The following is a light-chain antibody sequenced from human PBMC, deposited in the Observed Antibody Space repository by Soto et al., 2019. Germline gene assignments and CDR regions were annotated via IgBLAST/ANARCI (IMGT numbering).Light chain of an antibody. Sequence: QSALTQPASVSGSPGQSITISCSGTSSDIGSYNHVAWYQQFPGKSPELMIYAVSDRPSGVSDRFSGSKSGITASLTISGLQTEDEADYYCISYTDRQSYLFGTGTKVTV. CDR3: ISYTDRQSYL. V-gene: IGLV2-14*03. J-gene: IGLJ1*01. CDR1: SSDIGSYNH. CDR2: AVS.